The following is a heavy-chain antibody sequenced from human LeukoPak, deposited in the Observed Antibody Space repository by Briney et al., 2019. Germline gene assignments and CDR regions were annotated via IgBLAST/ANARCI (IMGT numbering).Heavy chain of an antibody. CDR2: TKQDGSEK. J-gene: IGHJ4*02. D-gene: IGHD6-19*01. CDR3: ARTYSSPYFDY. V-gene: IGHV3-7*01. Sequence: GGSLRLSCAASGFTFSSYWMSWVRQAPGKGLEWVANTKQDGSEKYYVDSVKGRFTISRDNAKNSLYLQMNSLRAEDTAVYYCARTYSSPYFDYWGQGTLVTVSS. CDR1: GFTFSSYW.